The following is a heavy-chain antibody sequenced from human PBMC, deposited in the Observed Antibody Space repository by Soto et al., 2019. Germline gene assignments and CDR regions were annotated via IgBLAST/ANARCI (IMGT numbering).Heavy chain of an antibody. D-gene: IGHD6-19*01. CDR3: VRDGSTGWHFDS. J-gene: IGHJ4*02. V-gene: IGHV3-7*01. CDR1: GFTLSSYW. CDR2: TRQDGGQS. Sequence: GGSLRLSCEASGFTLSSYWMSWIRQAPGKGLEWVANTRQDGGQSYLVDSVQGRFTISRDNAKNSVYLQMNSLRAEDTAVYYSVRDGSTGWHFDSCGQGTLVTVSS.